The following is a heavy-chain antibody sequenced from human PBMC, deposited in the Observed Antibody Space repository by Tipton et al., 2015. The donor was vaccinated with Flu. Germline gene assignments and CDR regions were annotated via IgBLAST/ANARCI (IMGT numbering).Heavy chain of an antibody. V-gene: IGHV4-39*07. J-gene: IGHJ3*02. CDR2: VYYTGGT. CDR1: GGSIGVTTYY. Sequence: TLSLTCTVSGGSIGVTTYYWGWIRQPPGKGLEYIGSVYYTGGTYFNPSLKSRVTVSIDTSKKQFSLKLNSVTAADTAVYYCARGGRAPLRSSWSNAFDIWGQGTMVTVSS. D-gene: IGHD6-13*01. CDR3: ARGGRAPLRSSWSNAFDI.